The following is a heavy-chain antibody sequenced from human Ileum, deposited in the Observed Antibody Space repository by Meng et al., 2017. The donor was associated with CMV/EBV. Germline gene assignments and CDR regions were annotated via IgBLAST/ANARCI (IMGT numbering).Heavy chain of an antibody. Sequence: GGSLRLSCEASGFNFSNHWMSWVRQAPEKGLEWVANIREDGGEQYYADSVQGRFTISRDNAKNSLSLQMNSLRAEDTAVYYCARDPGLDNSGNSWATFDYWGQGAQVTVSS. D-gene: IGHD1-26*01. J-gene: IGHJ4*02. CDR2: IREDGGEQ. CDR1: GFNFSNHW. V-gene: IGHV3-7*01. CDR3: ARDPGLDNSGNSWATFDY.